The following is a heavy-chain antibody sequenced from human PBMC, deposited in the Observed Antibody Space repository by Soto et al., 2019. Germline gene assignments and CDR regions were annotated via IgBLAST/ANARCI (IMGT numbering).Heavy chain of an antibody. J-gene: IGHJ6*02. Sequence: GGSLRLSCAASGFTFSSYVMSWVRQAPGKGLEWVSAISGSGGSTYYADSVKGRFTISRDNSKNTLYLQMNSLRAEDTAVYYCAKGCSGGSCYYYYYGMDVWGQGTTVTVSS. D-gene: IGHD2-15*01. V-gene: IGHV3-23*01. CDR3: AKGCSGGSCYYYYYGMDV. CDR1: GFTFSSYV. CDR2: ISGSGGST.